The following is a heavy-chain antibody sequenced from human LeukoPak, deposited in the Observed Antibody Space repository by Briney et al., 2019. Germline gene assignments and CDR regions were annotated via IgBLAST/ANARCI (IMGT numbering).Heavy chain of an antibody. J-gene: IGHJ6*02. CDR2: IYYSGST. V-gene: IGHV4-61*08. D-gene: IGHD1-26*01. CDR1: GGSISSGDYY. CDR3: ARDQGWGKVGYGMAV. Sequence: PSQTLSLTCTVSGGSISSGDYYWSWIRQPPGKGLEWIGYIYYSGSTQYSPSLRCRVAISVDTVKNQISLKLASVTAADTAVYYCARDQGWGKVGYGMAVWGQGTTVTV.